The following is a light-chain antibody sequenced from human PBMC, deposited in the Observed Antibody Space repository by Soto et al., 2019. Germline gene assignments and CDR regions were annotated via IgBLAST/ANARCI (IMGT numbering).Light chain of an antibody. CDR3: SSYAGSNSV. V-gene: IGLV2-8*01. J-gene: IGLJ3*02. Sequence: QSALTQPPSASGSPGQSVTISCTGTSSDVGGYNYVSWYQQHPGKAPKVMIYEVSKRPSGVPDRFSGSKFGNTASLTVSGLQAEDEADYYCSSYAGSNSVFGGGTKLTVL. CDR1: SSDVGGYNY. CDR2: EVS.